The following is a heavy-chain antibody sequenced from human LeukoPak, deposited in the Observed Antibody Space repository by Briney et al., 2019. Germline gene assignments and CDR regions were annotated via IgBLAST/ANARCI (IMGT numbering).Heavy chain of an antibody. Sequence: PSETLSLTCTVSGGSISSHYLSLIRQPPGKGPEWIGYIYYGGSTNYNPSLKSRVTISVDTSKNQFSLKLSSVTAADTAVYYCARGQNYYDSSGYHPWGQGTLVTVSS. D-gene: IGHD3-22*01. CDR3: ARGQNYYDSSGYHP. J-gene: IGHJ5*02. V-gene: IGHV4-59*11. CDR1: GGSISSHY. CDR2: IYYGGST.